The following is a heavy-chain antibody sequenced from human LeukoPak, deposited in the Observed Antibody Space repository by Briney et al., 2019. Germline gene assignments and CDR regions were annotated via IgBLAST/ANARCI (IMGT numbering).Heavy chain of an antibody. V-gene: IGHV3-21*01. CDR1: GFTFSSYS. J-gene: IGHJ3*02. D-gene: IGHD3-9*01. CDR3: ARTPSGVLRYFDWLLYGAFDI. Sequence: GGSLRLSCAASGFTFSSYSMNWVRQAPWKGLEWVSSISSSSSYIYYADSVKGRFTISRDNAKNSLYLQMNSLRAEDTAVYYCARTPSGVLRYFDWLLYGAFDIWGQGTMVTVSS. CDR2: ISSSSSYI.